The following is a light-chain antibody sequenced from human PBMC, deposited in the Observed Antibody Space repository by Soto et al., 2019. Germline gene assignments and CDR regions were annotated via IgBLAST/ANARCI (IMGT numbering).Light chain of an antibody. CDR3: KRYYKWTPYT. J-gene: IGKJ2*01. CDR2: GVS. Sequence: EIVMTQSPATLSVSPGERATLSCRASQSVSSNLAWYQQKPGQAPRLLIFGVSTGAIGIPARFSGSGSGTEFTLTIGSLQAEYFAVYVCKRYYKWTPYTFGQGTKVEIK. V-gene: IGKV3-15*01. CDR1: QSVSSN.